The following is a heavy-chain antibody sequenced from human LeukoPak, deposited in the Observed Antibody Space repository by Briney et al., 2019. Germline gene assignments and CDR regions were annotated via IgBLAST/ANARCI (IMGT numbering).Heavy chain of an antibody. D-gene: IGHD4-23*01. V-gene: IGHV3-74*01. J-gene: IGHJ4*02. CDR1: GFTFSNYW. CDR2: INSDGRLT. CDR3: ARDLRTPSDANIAIDY. Sequence: PGGSLRLSCAASGFTFSNYWMHWVRQGPGKGLVWVSRINSDGRLTSYADSVKGRFTISRDNAKNTLYLQMNSLRAEDTAVYYCARDLRTPSDANIAIDYWGPGTLVTVSS.